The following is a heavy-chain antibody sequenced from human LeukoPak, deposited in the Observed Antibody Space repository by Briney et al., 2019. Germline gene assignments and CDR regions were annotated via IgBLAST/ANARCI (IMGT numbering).Heavy chain of an antibody. Sequence: EASVKVSCKASGYTFTTYYMHWVRQAPGQGLEWMGIINPSGGSTSYAQKFQGRVTMTRDTSTRTVCMELSSLRSDDTAVYYCGRALITLVRGVIIPLLDYGMDVWGQGTTVTVSS. CDR3: GRALITLVRGVIIPLLDYGMDV. V-gene: IGHV1-46*01. CDR1: GYTFTTYY. J-gene: IGHJ6*02. D-gene: IGHD3-10*01. CDR2: INPSGGST.